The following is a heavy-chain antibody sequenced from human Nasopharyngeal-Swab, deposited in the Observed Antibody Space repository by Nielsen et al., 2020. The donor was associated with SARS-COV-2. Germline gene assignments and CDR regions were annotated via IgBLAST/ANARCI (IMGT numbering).Heavy chain of an antibody. CDR2: INPSGGST. V-gene: IGHV1-46*01. Sequence: ASVKVSCKASGYTFTSYYMHWVRQAPGQGLEWMGIINPSGGSTSYAQKFQGRVTMTRDTPTSTVYMELSSLRSEDTAVYYCARDPTPAVDSSSSLDYYYGMDVWGQGTTVTVPS. CDR3: ARDPTPAVDSSSSLDYYYGMDV. D-gene: IGHD6-6*01. CDR1: GYTFTSYY. J-gene: IGHJ6*02.